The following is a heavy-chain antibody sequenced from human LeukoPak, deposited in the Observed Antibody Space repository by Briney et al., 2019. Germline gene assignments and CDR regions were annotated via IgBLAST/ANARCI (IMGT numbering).Heavy chain of an antibody. CDR1: GFTFSSYA. J-gene: IGHJ6*02. V-gene: IGHV3-33*08. CDR3: ARDGPIDTAMVTGAYYYYYGMDV. CDR2: IWYDGSNK. Sequence: PGGSLRLSCAASGFTFSSYAMHWVRQAPGKGLEWVAVIWYDGSNKYYADSVKGRFTISRDNSKNTLYLQMNSLRAEDTAVYYCARDGPIDTAMVTGAYYYYYGMDVWGQGTTVTVSS. D-gene: IGHD5-18*01.